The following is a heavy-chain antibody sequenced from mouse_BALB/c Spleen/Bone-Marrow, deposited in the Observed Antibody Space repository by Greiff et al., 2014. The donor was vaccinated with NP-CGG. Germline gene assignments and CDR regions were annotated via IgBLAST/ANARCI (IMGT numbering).Heavy chain of an antibody. D-gene: IGHD3-3*01. J-gene: IGHJ4*01. Sequence: EVKLQESGGGLVQPGGSRKLSCAAAGFAFSCFVMHWVRQAPEKGLEWVAYISSGSSTIYYADTLKGRFTISRDNPKNTLFLQMASLRSEDTAMYYCTRSGTLGSMDYWGQGTSVTVSS. V-gene: IGHV5-17*02. CDR1: GFAFSCFV. CDR2: ISSGSSTI. CDR3: TRSGTLGSMDY.